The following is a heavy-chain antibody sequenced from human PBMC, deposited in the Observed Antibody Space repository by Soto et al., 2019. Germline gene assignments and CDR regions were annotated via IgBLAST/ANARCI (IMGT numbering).Heavy chain of an antibody. CDR3: ARSGSYYPARNWFGP. Sequence: VQLVQSGAEMKNPGASVKVSCKASGYTFTSYGISWVRQAPGQGLEWMGWISGFNDDTNHAQKLQGRVTMTKDTSTSTAYMELRSLKFDDTAVYYCARSGSYYPARNWFGPWGQGTLVTVSS. CDR1: GYTFTSYG. D-gene: IGHD3-10*01. J-gene: IGHJ5*02. V-gene: IGHV1-18*01. CDR2: ISGFNDDT.